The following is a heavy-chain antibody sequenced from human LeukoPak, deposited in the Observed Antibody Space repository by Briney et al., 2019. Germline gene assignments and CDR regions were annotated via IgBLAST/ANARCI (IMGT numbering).Heavy chain of an antibody. CDR3: AKDRRSGWFGEFDP. D-gene: IGHD3-10*01. CDR1: GFTFSGHT. Sequence: PGGSLRLSCAASGFTFSGHTMTWVRQAPGKGLEWVSSISGSGDRTYYADSVKGRFTISRDNSKNTLYLQMDSLRVEDTAIYYCAKDRRSGWFGEFDPWGQGTLVTVSS. CDR2: ISGSGDRT. V-gene: IGHV3-23*01. J-gene: IGHJ5*02.